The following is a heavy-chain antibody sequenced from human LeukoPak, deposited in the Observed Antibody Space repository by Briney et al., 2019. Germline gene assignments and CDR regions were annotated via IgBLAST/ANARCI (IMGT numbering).Heavy chain of an antibody. D-gene: IGHD5-12*01. CDR2: ISSEGSMK. V-gene: IGHV3-30-3*01. J-gene: IGHJ4*02. Sequence: GGSLRLSCAASGFNFSTYAMHWDRQAPGKGLEWVAVISSEGSMKDYADSVKGRFTVSRDNSKNTLYLQLSSLRDEDTSLYYCARGNLYIVATIEDYWGQGTLVTVSS. CDR3: ARGNLYIVATIEDY. CDR1: GFNFSTYA.